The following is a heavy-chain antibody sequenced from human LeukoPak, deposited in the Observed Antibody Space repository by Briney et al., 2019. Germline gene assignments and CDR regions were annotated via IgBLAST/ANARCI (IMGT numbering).Heavy chain of an antibody. Sequence: GGSLRLSCAVSGFTFSGFWMSWSRQAPGKGLEWVASINSDGSEGYYADVVKGRFTISRDNAKNSLYLQINSLRAEDTAVYYCARSSYSSSSSVWGQGTLVTVSS. CDR3: ARSSYSSSSSV. J-gene: IGHJ4*02. CDR2: INSDGSEG. D-gene: IGHD6-6*01. V-gene: IGHV3-7*03. CDR1: GFTFSGFW.